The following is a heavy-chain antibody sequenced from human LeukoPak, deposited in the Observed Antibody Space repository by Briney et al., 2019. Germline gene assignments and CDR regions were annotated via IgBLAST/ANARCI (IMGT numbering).Heavy chain of an antibody. CDR3: ARPALVGEIFEF. J-gene: IGHJ4*02. CDR1: GFTFNDYW. Sequence: TGGSLRLSCAASGFTFNDYWMSWVRQAPGKGLEWVADIKQDGNDQKYVDSVKGRFTISRDNTKNSLYLQMNSLRAEDTAVYYCARPALVGEIFEFWGQGTLVTVS. V-gene: IGHV3-7*01. D-gene: IGHD1-26*01. CDR2: IKQDGNDQ.